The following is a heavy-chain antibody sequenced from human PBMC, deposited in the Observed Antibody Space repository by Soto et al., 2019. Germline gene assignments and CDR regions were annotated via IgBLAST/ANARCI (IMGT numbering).Heavy chain of an antibody. CDR2: ISAYNGNT. CDR1: GYTFTSYG. CDR3: ASLSVDTAMVGLDY. D-gene: IGHD5-18*01. J-gene: IGHJ4*02. Sequence: ASVKVSCKASGYTFTSYGISWVRQAPGQGLEWMGWISAYNGNTNYAQKLQGRVTMTTDTSTSTAYMELRSLRSGDTAVYYCASLSVDTAMVGLDYWGQGTLVTVSS. V-gene: IGHV1-18*04.